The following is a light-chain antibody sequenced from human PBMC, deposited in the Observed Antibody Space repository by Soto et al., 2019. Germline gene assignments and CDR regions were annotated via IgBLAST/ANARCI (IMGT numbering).Light chain of an antibody. CDR3: QQYDTSPRT. V-gene: IGKV3-20*01. Sequence: EIVLTQSPGTLSLSPGERATLSCRASQSVSSNYLAWYQQTRGPAPRLLIYGASSRATGIPTRFSGSGSGTDFTRTISRLEPEDFAVYYCQQYDTSPRTFGQGTKVEI. J-gene: IGKJ1*01. CDR1: QSVSSNY. CDR2: GAS.